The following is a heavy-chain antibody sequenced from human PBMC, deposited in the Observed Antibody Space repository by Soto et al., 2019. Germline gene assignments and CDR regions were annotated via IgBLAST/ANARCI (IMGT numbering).Heavy chain of an antibody. Sequence: GGSLRLSCAASGFTFSSYAMSWVRQAPGKGLEWVSAISGSGGSTYYADSVKGRFTISRDNSKNTLYLQMNSLRAEDTAVYYCAKDREDDGDYDYYYYYMDVWGKGTTVTVSS. J-gene: IGHJ6*03. CDR1: GFTFSSYA. CDR3: AKDREDDGDYDYYYYYMDV. V-gene: IGHV3-23*01. CDR2: ISGSGGST. D-gene: IGHD4-17*01.